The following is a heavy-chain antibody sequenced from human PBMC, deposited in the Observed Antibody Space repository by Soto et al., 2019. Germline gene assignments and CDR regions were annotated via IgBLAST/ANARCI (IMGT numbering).Heavy chain of an antibody. J-gene: IGHJ5*02. D-gene: IGHD3-3*01. CDR1: GGSISGHY. CDR3: ARDVGLQHDTGYYDFWSGKNNWFDP. V-gene: IGHV4-59*11. Sequence: SETLSLTCTVSGGSISGHYWSWIRQPPGKGLQYIGYISYSGSTNYNPSLKSRVTISVDTSNNQFSLRLSSVTAADTAVYYCARDVGLQHDTGYYDFWSGKNNWFDPWGQGTLVTVSS. CDR2: ISYSGST.